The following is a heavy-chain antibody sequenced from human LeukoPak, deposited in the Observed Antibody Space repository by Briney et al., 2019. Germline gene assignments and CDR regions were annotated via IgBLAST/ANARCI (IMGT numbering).Heavy chain of an antibody. Sequence: GASVTVSCKASGYTFTGYYMHWVRQAPGQGLEWMGRINPNSGGTNYAQKFQGRVTMTRDTSISTAYMELSRLRSDDTAVYYCARAGAGSSGYPEDYWGQGTLVTVSS. V-gene: IGHV1-2*06. CDR2: INPNSGGT. CDR1: GYTFTGYY. D-gene: IGHD3-22*01. J-gene: IGHJ4*02. CDR3: ARAGAGSSGYPEDY.